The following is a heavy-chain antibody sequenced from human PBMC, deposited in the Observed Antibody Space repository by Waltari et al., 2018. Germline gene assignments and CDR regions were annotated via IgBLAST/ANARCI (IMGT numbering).Heavy chain of an antibody. CDR2: INPNSGGT. CDR3: ARSPSYKTYGDNWFDP. V-gene: IGHV1-2*06. D-gene: IGHD3-10*01. CDR1: GYTFTGYY. J-gene: IGHJ5*02. Sequence: QVQLVQSGAEVKKPGASVKVSCKASGYTFTGYYMHWVRQAPGQGLEWMGRINPNSGGTNYAQKFQGRVTMTRDTSISTAYMELSRLRSDDTAVYYCARSPSYKTYGDNWFDPWGQGTLVTVSS.